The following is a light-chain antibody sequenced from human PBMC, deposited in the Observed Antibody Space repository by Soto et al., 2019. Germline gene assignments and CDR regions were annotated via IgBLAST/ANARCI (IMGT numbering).Light chain of an antibody. CDR3: ASWDDSLNGRV. CDR2: KND. CDR1: SSNIGKNA. J-gene: IGLJ3*02. V-gene: IGLV1-44*01. Sequence: QSVLTQPPSASATPGQRVTISCSGSSSNIGKNAVSWYQHLPGTAPKLVMYKNDQRPSGVPDRFSGSKSGTSASLAISGLQSEVEADYYCASWDDSLNGRVFGGGTKLTVL.